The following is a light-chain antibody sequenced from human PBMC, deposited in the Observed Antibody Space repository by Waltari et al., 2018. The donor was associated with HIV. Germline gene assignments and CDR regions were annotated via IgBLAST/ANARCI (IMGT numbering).Light chain of an antibody. CDR1: SSNIGNNY. Sequence: QSVLTQPPSVSAAPGQKVTISCSGSSSNIGNNYVSWYQQIPGTAPRLVIYDTNDRPSGIPDLLSGSKSGTSATLGITGPQTGDEADYYCGTWDSSLSAVVFGGGTKLTVL. V-gene: IGLV1-51*01. CDR3: GTWDSSLSAVV. CDR2: DTN. J-gene: IGLJ2*01.